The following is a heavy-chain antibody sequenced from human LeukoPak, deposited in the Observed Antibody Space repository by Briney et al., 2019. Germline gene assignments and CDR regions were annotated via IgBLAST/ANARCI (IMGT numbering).Heavy chain of an antibody. V-gene: IGHV1-8*01. CDR2: MNPNSGNT. D-gene: IGHD6-19*01. Sequence: EASVKVSCKASGYTFTSYDINWVRQATGQGLEWMGWMNPNSGNTGYAQKFHGRVTMTRNTSISTAYMELSSLRSEDTAVYYCARGKRAVAGKGRPHYYYMDVWRKGTTVTVSS. CDR1: GYTFTSYD. CDR3: ARGKRAVAGKGRPHYYYMDV. J-gene: IGHJ6*03.